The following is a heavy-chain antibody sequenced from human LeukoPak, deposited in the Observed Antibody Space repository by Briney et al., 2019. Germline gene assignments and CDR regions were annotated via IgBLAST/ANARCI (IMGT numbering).Heavy chain of an antibody. CDR1: GGSISSYY. Sequence: SETLSLTCTVSGGSISSYYWSWIRQPPGKGLEWIGYIYYSGSTNYNPSLKSRVIISVDTSKNQFSLKLSSVTAADTAVYYCARDQSGIIDYGGQGTLVTVSS. CDR2: IYYSGST. J-gene: IGHJ4*02. D-gene: IGHD1-14*01. V-gene: IGHV4-59*01. CDR3: ARDQSGIIDY.